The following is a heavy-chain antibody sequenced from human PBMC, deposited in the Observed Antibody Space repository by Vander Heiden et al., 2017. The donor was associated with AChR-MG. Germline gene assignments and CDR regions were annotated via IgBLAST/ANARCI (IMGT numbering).Heavy chain of an antibody. J-gene: IGHJ4*02. CDR1: GYTFTGYY. CDR3: ARRAVGARLSDNYFDY. CDR2: INPNSGGT. Sequence: QVQLVQSGAEVKKPGASVKVSCKASGYTFTGYYMHWVRQAPGQGLEWMGWINPNSGGTNYAQKFQGRVTMTRDTSISTAYMELSRLRSDDTAVYYCARRAVGARLSDNYFDYWGQGTLVTVSS. V-gene: IGHV1-2*02. D-gene: IGHD1-26*01.